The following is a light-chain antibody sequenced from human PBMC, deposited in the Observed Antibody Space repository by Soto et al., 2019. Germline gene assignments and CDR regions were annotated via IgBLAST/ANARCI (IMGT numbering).Light chain of an antibody. J-gene: IGKJ4*01. CDR1: QSVSSS. CDR2: AAS. V-gene: IGKV3D-15*01. Sequence: EIVMTQSPATLSVSPGEGATLSCRASQSVSSSVAWYQHIPGQAPRLLIYAASTRANVVPARFSGSGSGTEFTLSISSLKPEDFAVYYCQQDDKRPPVTFGGGTKVEIK. CDR3: QQDDKRPPVT.